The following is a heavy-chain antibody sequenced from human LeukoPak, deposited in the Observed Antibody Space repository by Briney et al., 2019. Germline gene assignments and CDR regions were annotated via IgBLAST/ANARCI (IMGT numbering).Heavy chain of an antibody. CDR3: ARGRGGTYYDFWSGYSPYYFDY. Sequence: ASVKVSCKASGYTFTSYYMHWVRQAPGQGLEWMGIINPSGGSTSYAQKFQGRVTMTRDTSTSTVYMELSSLRSEDTAVYYCARGRGGTYYDFWSGYSPYYFDYWGQGTLVTVSS. CDR1: GYTFTSYY. D-gene: IGHD3-3*01. CDR2: INPSGGST. J-gene: IGHJ4*02. V-gene: IGHV1-46*01.